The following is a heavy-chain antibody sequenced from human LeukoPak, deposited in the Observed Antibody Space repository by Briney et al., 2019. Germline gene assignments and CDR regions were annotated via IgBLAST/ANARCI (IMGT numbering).Heavy chain of an antibody. CDR2: ISSSSSYI. CDR1: GFTFSSYS. CDR3: ARVSPRSSGCY. J-gene: IGHJ4*02. Sequence: GGSLRLSCAASGFTFSSYSMNWVRRAPGKGLEWVSSISSSSSYIYYADSVKGRFTISRDNAKNSLYLQMNSLRAEDTAVYYCARVSPRSSGCYGGQGTLVPVPS. V-gene: IGHV3-21*01. D-gene: IGHD6-19*01.